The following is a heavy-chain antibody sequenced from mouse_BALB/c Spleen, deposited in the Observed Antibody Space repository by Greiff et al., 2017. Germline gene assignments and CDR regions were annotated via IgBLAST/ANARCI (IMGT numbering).Heavy chain of an antibody. V-gene: IGHV5-6*01. CDR2: ISSGGSYT. D-gene: IGHD2-4*01. Sequence: EVKLVESGGDLVKPGGSLKLSCAASGFTFSSYGMSWVRQTPDKRLEWVATISSGGSYTYYPDSVKGRFTISRDNAKNTLYLQMSSLKSEDTAMYYCARHDYEFAYWGQGTLVTVSA. J-gene: IGHJ3*01. CDR1: GFTFSSYG. CDR3: ARHDYEFAY.